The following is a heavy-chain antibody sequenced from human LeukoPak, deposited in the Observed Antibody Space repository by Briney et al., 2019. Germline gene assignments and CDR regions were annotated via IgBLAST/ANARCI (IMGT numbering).Heavy chain of an antibody. CDR3: ARGFRAARLRGEAFDI. Sequence: GASVKVSCKASGGTFSSYAISWVRQAPGQGLEWMGGIIPIFGTANYAQKFQGRVTITTDESTSTAYMELSSLRPEDTAVYYCARGFRAARLRGEAFDIWGQGTMVTVSS. CDR1: GGTFSSYA. J-gene: IGHJ3*02. D-gene: IGHD6-6*01. CDR2: IIPIFGTA. V-gene: IGHV1-69*05.